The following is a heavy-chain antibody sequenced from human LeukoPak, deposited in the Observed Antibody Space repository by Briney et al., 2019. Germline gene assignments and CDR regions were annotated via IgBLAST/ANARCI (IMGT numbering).Heavy chain of an antibody. CDR1: GFTFSSYG. CDR2: ISYDGSNK. V-gene: IGHV3-30*18. J-gene: IGHJ1*01. Sequence: GGSLRLSCAASGFTFSSYGMHWVRQAPGKGLEWVAVISYDGSNKYYADSVKGRFTISRDNSKNTLYLQMNSLRAEDTAVYYCAKDLGPYSSGWYIGYFQHWGQGTLVTVSS. D-gene: IGHD6-19*01. CDR3: AKDLGPYSSGWYIGYFQH.